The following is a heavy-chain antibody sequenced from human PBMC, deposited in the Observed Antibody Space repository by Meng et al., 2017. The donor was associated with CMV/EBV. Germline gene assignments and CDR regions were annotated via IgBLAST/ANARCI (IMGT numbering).Heavy chain of an antibody. CDR2: IKSKTDGGTT. CDR1: GFTFSNAW. D-gene: IGHD3-3*02. V-gene: IGHV3-15*01. CDR3: TTDQPFWSGYTYYFDY. Sequence: GGSLRLSCAASGFTFSNAWMSWARQAPGKGLEWVGRIKSKTDGGTTDYAAPVKGRFTISRDDSKNTLYLQMNSLKTEDTAVYYCTTDQPFWSGYTYYFDYWGQGTLVTVSS. J-gene: IGHJ4*02.